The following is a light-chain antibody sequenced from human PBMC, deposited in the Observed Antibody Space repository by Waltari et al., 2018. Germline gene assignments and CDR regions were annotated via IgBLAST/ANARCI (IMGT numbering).Light chain of an antibody. J-gene: IGLJ2*01. CDR1: SGSIASNY. V-gene: IGLV6-57*02. Sequence: NFMLTQPHSVSESPGKPVTISCTGSSGSIASNYAQRYQQRPGSAPTTAIFEDNQRPSGVPDRFSGSIDSSSNSASLTISGLKTEDEADYYCQSYDTSNHGVFGGGTKLTVL. CDR2: EDN. CDR3: QSYDTSNHGV.